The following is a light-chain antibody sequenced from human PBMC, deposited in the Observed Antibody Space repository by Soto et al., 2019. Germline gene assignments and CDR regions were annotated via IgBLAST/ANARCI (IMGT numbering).Light chain of an antibody. J-gene: IGKJ1*01. V-gene: IGKV1-5*01. Sequence: DFQMTQSPSTLSVCVADRVTLTCRASQNIRRRLAWFQQKPGKAPXLLIYDASSLESGVPQRFSGSGSGTEFTLTISSLQTDDFSTYYCQQYHSHWTFGQGTKVDIK. CDR3: QQYHSHWT. CDR1: QNIRRR. CDR2: DAS.